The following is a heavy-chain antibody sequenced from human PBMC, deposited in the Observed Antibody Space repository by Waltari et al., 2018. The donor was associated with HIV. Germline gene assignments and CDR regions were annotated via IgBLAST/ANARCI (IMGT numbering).Heavy chain of an antibody. CDR2: MNPNSGNT. Sequence: QVHVVQSGAEVKKPGASVKVSCKTSGYTLTTYDINWVRKATGQGLEWLGWMNPNSGNTGYAQNVQGRITMTRKTSIDTAYMELRGLTSDDTAVYYCATQRDSGSYYLDHWGQGTLVTVSP. D-gene: IGHD3-10*01. CDR1: GYTLTTYD. J-gene: IGHJ4*02. CDR3: ATQRDSGSYYLDH. V-gene: IGHV1-8*01.